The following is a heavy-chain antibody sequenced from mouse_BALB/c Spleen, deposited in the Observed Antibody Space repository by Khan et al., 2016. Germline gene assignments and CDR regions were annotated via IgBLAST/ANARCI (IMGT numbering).Heavy chain of an antibody. J-gene: IGHJ3*01. Sequence: QVQLKQSGAELAKPGASVKMSCKASGYTFTSYWMHWVKQRPGQGLEWIGYINPSTGYTEYNQKFKDKATLTADKSSSTDYMQLSSLTSEDSAVYYCARWAYYGNYLFAYWGQGTLVTVSA. V-gene: IGHV1-7*01. D-gene: IGHD2-10*01. CDR1: GYTFTSYW. CDR3: ARWAYYGNYLFAY. CDR2: INPSTGYT.